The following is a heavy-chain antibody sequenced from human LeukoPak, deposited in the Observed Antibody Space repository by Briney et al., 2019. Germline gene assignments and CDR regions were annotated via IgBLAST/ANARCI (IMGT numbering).Heavy chain of an antibody. CDR3: AKWGDYDVLTGYYDPDY. J-gene: IGHJ4*02. CDR1: GFTFSNYA. CDR2: IPGRGGIT. V-gene: IGHV3-23*01. D-gene: IGHD3-9*01. Sequence: PGGSLRLSCVASGFTFSNYAMSWVRQAPGKGREWVSAIPGRGGITYYADSVKGRFTISRDNSKNTLYLQMNSLRAEDTAVYYCAKWGDYDVLTGYYDPDYWGQGTLVTVSS.